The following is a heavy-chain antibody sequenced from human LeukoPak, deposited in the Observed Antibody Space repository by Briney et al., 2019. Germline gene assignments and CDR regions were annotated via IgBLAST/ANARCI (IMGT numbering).Heavy chain of an antibody. CDR3: ARAEGRITMVRGSSGKYYFDY. V-gene: IGHV1-69*06. CDR1: GGTFSSYA. Sequence: SVKVSCKASGGTFSSYAISWVRQAPGQGLEWMGGIIPIFGTANYAQKFQGRVTITADKSTSTAYMELSSLRSEDTAVYYCARAEGRITMVRGSSGKYYFDYWGRGTLVTVSS. D-gene: IGHD3-10*01. CDR2: IIPIFGTA. J-gene: IGHJ4*02.